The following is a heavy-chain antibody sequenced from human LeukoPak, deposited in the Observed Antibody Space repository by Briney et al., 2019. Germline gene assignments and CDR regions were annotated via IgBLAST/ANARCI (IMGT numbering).Heavy chain of an antibody. CDR2: ISGSGGST. CDR1: GFTFSSYA. V-gene: IGHV3-23*01. Sequence: GGSLRLSCAASGFTFSSYAMSWVRQAPGKGLEWVSAISGSGGSTYYADSVKGRFTISRDSSKNTQYLQMNSLRAEDTAVYYCARDGIAAAGSRADYWGQGTLVTVSS. J-gene: IGHJ4*02. D-gene: IGHD6-13*01. CDR3: ARDGIAAAGSRADY.